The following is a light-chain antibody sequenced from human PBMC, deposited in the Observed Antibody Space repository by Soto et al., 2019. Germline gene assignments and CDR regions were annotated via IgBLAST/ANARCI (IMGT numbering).Light chain of an antibody. Sequence: EIVLTQSPATLYLSPGERATLSCRASQSVSSYLAWYQQKPGQAPRLLIYDASNRATGIPARFSGSGSGTDFTLTISSLEPEDFAVYYCQQRSNWWTFGQGAKVQI. V-gene: IGKV3-11*01. CDR3: QQRSNWWT. CDR2: DAS. J-gene: IGKJ1*01. CDR1: QSVSSY.